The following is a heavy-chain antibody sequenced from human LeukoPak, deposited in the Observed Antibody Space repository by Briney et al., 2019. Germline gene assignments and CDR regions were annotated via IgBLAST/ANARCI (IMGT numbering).Heavy chain of an antibody. J-gene: IGHJ4*02. CDR3: ARDYGGNQNSPPLDY. Sequence: ASVKVSCKTSGYTFSSFDVIWVRQATGQGLEWIGWMNPNSLNTGYAQKFRGRVTMTRDTSISTAYMELSRLRSDDTAVYYCARDYGGNQNSPPLDYWGQGTLVTVSS. V-gene: IGHV1-8*01. D-gene: IGHD4-23*01. CDR2: MNPNSLNT. CDR1: GYTFSSFD.